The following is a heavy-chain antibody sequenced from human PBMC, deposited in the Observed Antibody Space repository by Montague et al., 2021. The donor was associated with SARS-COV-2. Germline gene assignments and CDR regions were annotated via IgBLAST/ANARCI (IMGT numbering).Heavy chain of an antibody. CDR1: GFSLNTNGMG. Sequence: PELVKPTQTLTLTCTVSGFSLNTNGMGVGWIRQPPGEAPAWLALIYWDDDKRYSPSLKTRLTITKDNSRNQVVLTMTNVDPGDTGTYFCARYTSRMYGSFDYWGQGALVSVSS. V-gene: IGHV2-5*02. J-gene: IGHJ4*02. CDR3: ARYTSRMYGSFDY. D-gene: IGHD3-16*02. CDR2: IYWDDDK.